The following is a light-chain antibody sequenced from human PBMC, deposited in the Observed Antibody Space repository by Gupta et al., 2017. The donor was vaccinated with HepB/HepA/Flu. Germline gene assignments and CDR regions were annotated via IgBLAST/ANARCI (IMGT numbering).Light chain of an antibody. CDR2: DVS. CDR1: SGEIGRYNR. CDR3: SSPATKNTLV. Sequence: QCALHQPVSVSGSLRRSIIISCTVTSGEIGRYNRVSWYQQHPGKAHKLMIYDVSKRPSGVTNRFSGSKSGNTASLTISGLKAEDEADYYCSSPATKNTLVFGGGTKLTVL. V-gene: IGLV2-14*03. J-gene: IGLJ3*02.